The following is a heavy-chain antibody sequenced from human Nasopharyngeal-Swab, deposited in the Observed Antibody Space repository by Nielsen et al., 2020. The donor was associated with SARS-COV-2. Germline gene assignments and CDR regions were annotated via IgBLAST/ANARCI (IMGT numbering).Heavy chain of an antibody. CDR1: GFTFSSYG. D-gene: IGHD2-2*01. Sequence: GGSLRLSCAASGFTFSSYGMHWVRQAPGKGLEWVSAISGGGGSTYYADSVKGRFTISRDNSKNTLYLQMNSLRAEDTAVYYCAKDLYCSSTSCSYGMDVWGQGTTVTVSS. V-gene: IGHV3-23*01. CDR2: ISGGGGST. CDR3: AKDLYCSSTSCSYGMDV. J-gene: IGHJ6*02.